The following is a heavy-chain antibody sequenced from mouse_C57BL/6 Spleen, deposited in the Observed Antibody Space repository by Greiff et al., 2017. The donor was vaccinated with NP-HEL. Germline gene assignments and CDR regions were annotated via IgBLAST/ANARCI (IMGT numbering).Heavy chain of an antibody. V-gene: IGHV7-3*01. J-gene: IGHJ3*01. CDR1: GFTFTDYY. CDR2: IRTKANGYTT. CDR3: ASSPRGWFAY. Sequence: EVQRVESGGGLVQPGGSLSLSCAASGFTFTDYYMSWVRQPPGQALEWLGFIRTKANGYTTEYSASVKGRFTISRDNSQSNLYLQMNALGVDDSATYSCASSPRGWFAYWGQGTLVTVAA. D-gene: IGHD3-3*01.